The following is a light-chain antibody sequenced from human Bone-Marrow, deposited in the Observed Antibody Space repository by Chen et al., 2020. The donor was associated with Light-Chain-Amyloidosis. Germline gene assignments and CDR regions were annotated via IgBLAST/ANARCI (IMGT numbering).Light chain of an antibody. CDR2: RDT. Sequence: SYELTQPPSVSVSPGQTARITCSGDDLPTEYAYWYQQKPGQAPVLVIHRDTEWPSGISERFSGSSSGTTATLTISGVQAEDEADYHCQSADSSGTYEVIFGGGTKLTVL. V-gene: IGLV3-25*03. CDR3: QSADSSGTYEVI. CDR1: DLPTEY. J-gene: IGLJ2*01.